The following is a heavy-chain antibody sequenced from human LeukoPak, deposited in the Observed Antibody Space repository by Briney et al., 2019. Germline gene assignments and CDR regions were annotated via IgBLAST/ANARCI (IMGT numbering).Heavy chain of an antibody. CDR3: VGDGVSGSYVSPFAFDI. V-gene: IGHV7-4-1*02. Sequence: ASVKVSCKASGYTFTSYAMNWVRQAPGQGLEWMGWINTNTGNPTYAQGFTGRFVFSLDTSVSTAYLQISSLKAEDTAVYYCVGDGVSGSYVSPFAFDIWGQGTMVTVSS. CDR1: GYTFTSYA. D-gene: IGHD1-26*01. CDR2: INTNTGNP. J-gene: IGHJ3*02.